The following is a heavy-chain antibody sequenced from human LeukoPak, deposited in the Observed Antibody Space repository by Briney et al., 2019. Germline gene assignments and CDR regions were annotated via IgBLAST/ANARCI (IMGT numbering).Heavy chain of an antibody. Sequence: PGGSLRLSCAASGFTLSSFAMHWVRQAPGKGLEWVSSIGTSSGTKYYADSVMGRFTISRASDMNSVSLQINSLRADDTAVYYCLLQMTYGELSDPDFRGQGTLVTVSS. D-gene: IGHD3-16*02. V-gene: IGHV3-21*01. CDR3: LLQMTYGELSDPDF. CDR2: IGTSSGTK. CDR1: GFTLSSFA. J-gene: IGHJ4*02.